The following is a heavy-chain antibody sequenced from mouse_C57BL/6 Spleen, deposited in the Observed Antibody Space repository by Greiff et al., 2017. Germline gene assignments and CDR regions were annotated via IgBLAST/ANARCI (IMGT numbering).Heavy chain of an antibody. Sequence: EVKLQESGEGLVKPGGSLKLSCAASGFTFSSYAMSWVRQTPEKRLEWVAYISSGGDYIYYADTVKGRFTISRDNARNTLYPQMSSLKSEDTAMYYCTGDSSSGRTQVMDYWGQGTSVTVSS. V-gene: IGHV5-9-1*02. J-gene: IGHJ4*01. D-gene: IGHD3-2*02. CDR3: TGDSSSGRTQVMDY. CDR2: ISSGGDYI. CDR1: GFTFSSYA.